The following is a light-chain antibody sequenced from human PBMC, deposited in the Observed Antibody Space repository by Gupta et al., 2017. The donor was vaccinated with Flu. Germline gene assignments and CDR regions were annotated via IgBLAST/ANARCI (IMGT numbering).Light chain of an antibody. J-gene: IGLJ2*01. Sequence: RVAISCSGSNSNIENNAVDWYQQLPGEAPKLLIYYDDFHPSGVAGRFSGSKSGASASLAISGLQSDDEADYYCAAWDDSRNGVVFGGGTRLTVL. CDR3: AAWDDSRNGVV. CDR1: NSNIENNA. CDR2: YDD. V-gene: IGLV1-36*01.